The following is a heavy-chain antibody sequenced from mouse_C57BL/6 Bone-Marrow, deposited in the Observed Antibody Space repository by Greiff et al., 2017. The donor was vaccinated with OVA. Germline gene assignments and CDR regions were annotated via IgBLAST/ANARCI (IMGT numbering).Heavy chain of an antibody. J-gene: IGHJ1*03. CDR3: ARRLDYYYGSSWYFDV. CDR1: GFTFSSYT. CDR2: ISGGCGNT. Sequence: EVKLMESGGGLVKPGGSLKLSCAASGFTFSSYTMSWVRQTPEKRLEWVATISGGCGNTYYPDSVKGRFTISRDNAKNTLYLQMSSLRSEDTALYYCARRLDYYYGSSWYFDVGGTGTTVTVSS. V-gene: IGHV5-9*01. D-gene: IGHD1-1*01.